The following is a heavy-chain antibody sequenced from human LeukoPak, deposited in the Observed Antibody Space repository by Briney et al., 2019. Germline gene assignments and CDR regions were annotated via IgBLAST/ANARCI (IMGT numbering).Heavy chain of an antibody. CDR2: TYYRSKWYN. Sequence: SQTLSLTCAISGDSVSSNSATWNWIRQSPSRGLEWLGRTYYRSKWYNDYAASVKSRITIKPDTSKNQFSLQLNSVTPEDTAVYYCARDGMAVAVGYFDLWGRGTLVPVSS. D-gene: IGHD6-19*01. V-gene: IGHV6-1*01. CDR3: ARDGMAVAVGYFDL. CDR1: GDSVSSNSAT. J-gene: IGHJ2*01.